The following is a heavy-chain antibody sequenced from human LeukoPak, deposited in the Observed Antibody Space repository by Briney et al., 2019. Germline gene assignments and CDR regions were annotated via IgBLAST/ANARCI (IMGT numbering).Heavy chain of an antibody. V-gene: IGHV4-59*01. CDR3: AKSGRRYYDSSGYYDSDFDY. J-gene: IGHJ4*02. Sequence: PSETLSLTCTVSGGSISNKYWSWIRQPPGKGLEWIGYIYYSGSTNYNPSLKSRITISVDTPKNQFSLKLSSVTAADTAVYYCAKSGRRYYDSSGYYDSDFDYWGQGTLVTVSS. CDR2: IYYSGST. D-gene: IGHD3-22*01. CDR1: GGSISNKY.